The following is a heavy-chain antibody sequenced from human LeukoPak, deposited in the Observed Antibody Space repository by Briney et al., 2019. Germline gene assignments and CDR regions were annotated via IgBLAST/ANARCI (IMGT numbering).Heavy chain of an antibody. D-gene: IGHD2-15*01. CDR1: GFTFSSHW. Sequence: PGGSLRLSCAASGFTFSSHWMHWVRQAPGKGLVWVSGISTDGSRPRYADSVNGRFTISRDNAKNTLYLQMNSLRAEDTAVYFCVRDGQGSTPLAYWGQGTLVTVSS. J-gene: IGHJ4*02. CDR2: ISTDGSRP. V-gene: IGHV3-74*01. CDR3: VRDGQGSTPLAY.